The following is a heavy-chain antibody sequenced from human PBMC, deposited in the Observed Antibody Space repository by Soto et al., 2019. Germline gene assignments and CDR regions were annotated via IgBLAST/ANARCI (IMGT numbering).Heavy chain of an antibody. V-gene: IGHV3-7*01. CDR1: GFTFSSYW. CDR2: IKQDGSEK. Sequence: GGSLRLSCAASGFTFSSYWMSWVRQAPGKGLEWVANIKQDGSEKYYVDSVKGRFTISRDNAKNSLYLQMNSLRAEDTAVYYCASPHQYRDYYGSGSLDVWGKGTTVTVSS. D-gene: IGHD3-10*01. CDR3: ASPHQYRDYYGSGSLDV. J-gene: IGHJ6*04.